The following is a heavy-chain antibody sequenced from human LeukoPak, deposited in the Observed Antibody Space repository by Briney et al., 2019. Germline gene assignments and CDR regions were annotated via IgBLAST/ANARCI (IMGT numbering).Heavy chain of an antibody. CDR2: ISSANSHI. CDR1: GFILSNYA. Sequence: GGSLRLSCVVSGFILSNYAMNWVRQAPGKGPEWVSYISSANSHIYYADSVKGRFIISRDNAKNSLYLQMNSLRAEDTAVYYCARDLMRFLDWVNWGRGTLVTVSS. CDR3: ARDLMRFLDWVN. V-gene: IGHV3-21*01. D-gene: IGHD3/OR15-3a*01. J-gene: IGHJ4*02.